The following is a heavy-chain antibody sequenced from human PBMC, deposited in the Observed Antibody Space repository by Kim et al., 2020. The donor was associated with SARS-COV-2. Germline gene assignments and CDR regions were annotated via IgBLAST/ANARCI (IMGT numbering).Heavy chain of an antibody. Sequence: GGSLRLSCAASGFTFSSYAMSWVRQAPGKGLEWVSAISGSGGSTYYADSVKGRFTISRDNSKNTLYLQMNSLRAEDTAVYYCANILLWFGEPFGLYYYYGMDVWGQGTTVTVSS. CDR2: ISGSGGST. CDR3: ANILLWFGEPFGLYYYYGMDV. J-gene: IGHJ6*02. CDR1: GFTFSSYA. V-gene: IGHV3-23*01. D-gene: IGHD3-10*01.